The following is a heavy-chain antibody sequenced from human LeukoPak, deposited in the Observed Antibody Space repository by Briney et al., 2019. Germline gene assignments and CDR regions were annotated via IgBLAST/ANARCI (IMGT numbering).Heavy chain of an antibody. CDR2: TSYRSKWYN. D-gene: IGHD5-18*01. Sequence: SQTVSLTCAISVDCVYSNSSRNWIRQSPSRGLEWRERTSYRSKWYNDYGVSVKSRININPDTSKNHFSLQLSSVTPEDTAVYYCVRGGQGDGHSADEGFDIWGQGTMVTVS. V-gene: IGHV6-1*01. J-gene: IGHJ3*02. CDR3: VRGGQGDGHSADEGFDI. CDR1: VDCVYSNSS.